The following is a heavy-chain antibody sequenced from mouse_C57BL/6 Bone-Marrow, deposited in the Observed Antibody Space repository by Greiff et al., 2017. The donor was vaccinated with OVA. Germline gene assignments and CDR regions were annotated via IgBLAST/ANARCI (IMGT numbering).Heavy chain of an antibody. D-gene: IGHD1-1*02. J-gene: IGHJ2*01. V-gene: IGHV1-22*01. Sequence: VQLQQSGPELVKPGASVKMSCKASGYTFTDYNMHWVKQSPGKSLEWIGYINPNNGGTSYNQKFKGKATLTVNKTSSTAYMELRSLTSEDSTVYYCAHYYGGYYFDYWGQGTTLTVSS. CDR3: AHYYGGYYFDY. CDR2: INPNNGGT. CDR1: GYTFTDYN.